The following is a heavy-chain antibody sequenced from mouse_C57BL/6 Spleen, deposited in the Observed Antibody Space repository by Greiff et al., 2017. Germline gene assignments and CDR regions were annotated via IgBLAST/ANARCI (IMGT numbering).Heavy chain of an antibody. CDR2: ILPGSCST. Sequence: QVQLQQSGAELMKPGASVKLSCKATGYTFTGYWIEWVKQRPGHGLEWIGEILPGSCSTNYNEKFKGKATFTADTSSTTAYMQLSSLTTEDSAIYYCARWGYSNYYAMDYWGQGTSVTVSA. V-gene: IGHV1-9*01. CDR3: ARWGYSNYYAMDY. J-gene: IGHJ4*01. D-gene: IGHD2-5*01. CDR1: GYTFTGYW.